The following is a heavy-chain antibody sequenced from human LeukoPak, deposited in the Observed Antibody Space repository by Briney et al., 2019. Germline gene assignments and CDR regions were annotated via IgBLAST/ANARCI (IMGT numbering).Heavy chain of an antibody. Sequence: PGGSLRLSCAVSGFTFSSYEMNWVRQAPGKGLEWVSGISDSGSTYYAGSVKGRFTISRDNSKKTLFLQMNSLRGEDTAVYYCASGVGGNSGWYFAFDYWGQGTLVTVSS. CDR3: ASGVGGNSGWYFAFDY. CDR1: GFTFSSYE. CDR2: ISDSGST. V-gene: IGHV3-23*01. D-gene: IGHD6-19*01. J-gene: IGHJ4*02.